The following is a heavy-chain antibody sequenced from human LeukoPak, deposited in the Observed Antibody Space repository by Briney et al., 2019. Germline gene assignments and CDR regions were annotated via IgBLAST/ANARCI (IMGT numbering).Heavy chain of an antibody. V-gene: IGHV1-69*13. D-gene: IGHD5-24*01. CDR2: IIPIFGTA. J-gene: IGHJ5*02. Sequence: SVKVSCKASGDTFSSYAITWARQAPGQGLEWMGGIIPIFGTANYAQKFQGRVTITADESTSTAYMELSSLRSEDTAVYYCAERWLHHKYNWFDPWGQGTLVTVSS. CDR1: GDTFSSYA. CDR3: AERWLHHKYNWFDP.